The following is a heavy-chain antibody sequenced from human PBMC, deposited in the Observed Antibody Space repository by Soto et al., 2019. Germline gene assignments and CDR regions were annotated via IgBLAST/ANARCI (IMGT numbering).Heavy chain of an antibody. CDR3: ARELYHYGSGSFDY. CDR2: IYSGGST. CDR1: GFTVSSNY. V-gene: IGHV3-66*01. J-gene: IGHJ4*02. Sequence: EVQLVESGGGLVQPGGSLRLSCTASGFTVSSNYMSWVRQAPGKGLEWVSVIYSGGSTYYADSVKGRFTISRDNSKNTLYPQMYSLRAEDTAVYYCARELYHYGSGSFDYWGQGTLVTVSS. D-gene: IGHD3-10*01.